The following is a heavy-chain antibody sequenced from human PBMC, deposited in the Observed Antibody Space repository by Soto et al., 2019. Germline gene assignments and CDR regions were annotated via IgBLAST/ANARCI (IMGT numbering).Heavy chain of an antibody. J-gene: IGHJ5*02. Sequence: VGSLRLSCAASGFTFSSYSMNWVRQAPGKGLEWVSYISSSSSTIYYADSVKGRFTISRDNAKNSLYLQMNSLRAEDTAVYYCARGAYLNWFDPWGQGALVTVSS. CDR1: GFTFSSYS. CDR3: ARGAYLNWFDP. V-gene: IGHV3-48*01. CDR2: ISSSSSTI.